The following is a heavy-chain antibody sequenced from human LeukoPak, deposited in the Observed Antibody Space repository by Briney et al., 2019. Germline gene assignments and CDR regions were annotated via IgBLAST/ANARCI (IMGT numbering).Heavy chain of an antibody. D-gene: IGHD1-26*01. CDR2: MRSVGTT. CDR1: GFTFSGYS. Sequence: GGSLRLSCAASGFTFSGYSMNWVRQDPGKGLEWVSIMRSVGTTYYADSVKGRFTFSRDNSKNTLYLQMNNLRAEDTAVYYCARDGSSGRGYYYYYGMDVWGEGTTVTVSS. CDR3: ARDGSSGRGYYYYYGMDV. J-gene: IGHJ6*04. V-gene: IGHV3-53*01.